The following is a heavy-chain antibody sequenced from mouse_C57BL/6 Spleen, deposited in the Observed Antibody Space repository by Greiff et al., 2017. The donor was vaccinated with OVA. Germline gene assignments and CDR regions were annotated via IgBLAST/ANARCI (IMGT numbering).Heavy chain of an antibody. J-gene: IGHJ1*03. D-gene: IGHD1-2*01. CDR3: ESGYGGDSWYLDV. CDR1: GFTFSDYY. V-gene: IGHV5-12*01. CDR2: ISNGGGST. Sequence: EVQRVESGGGLVQPGGSLKLSCAASGFTFSDYYMYWVRQTPEKSLEWVAYISNGGGSTYYPDTVKGRFTISRDNAKNTLYLQMCRLKSEDTAMYYYESGYGGDSWYLDVWGTGTTVTVSS.